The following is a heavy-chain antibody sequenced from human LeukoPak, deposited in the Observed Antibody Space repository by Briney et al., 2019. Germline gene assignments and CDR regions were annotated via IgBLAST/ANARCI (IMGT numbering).Heavy chain of an antibody. D-gene: IGHD7-27*01. CDR1: GFTFSRHW. J-gene: IGHJ4*02. Sequence: PGGSLRLSCAASGFTFSRHWMSWVRQAPGKGLEWVANIKQDGSEKYYVDSVKGRFIVSRDNAENSLYLQMNSLRAEDTAVYYCARRTGEFDYWGQGTLVTVSP. V-gene: IGHV3-7*01. CDR3: ARRTGEFDY. CDR2: IKQDGSEK.